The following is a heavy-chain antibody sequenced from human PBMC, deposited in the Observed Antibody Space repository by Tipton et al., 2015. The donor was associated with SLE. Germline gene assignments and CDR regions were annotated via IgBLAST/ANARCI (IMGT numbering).Heavy chain of an antibody. Sequence: TLSLTCTVSGFSISSGYYWGWMRQSPGKGLEWIGSIYRSGSTYYTPSLRSRVTISLDTSMNQFSLDLSSVTAADTAVYYCARSVTPAAIGWFDPWGQGPPVTVSS. CDR3: ARSVTPAAIGWFDP. CDR1: GFSISSGYY. J-gene: IGHJ5*02. CDR2: IYRSGST. V-gene: IGHV4-38-2*02. D-gene: IGHD2-2*01.